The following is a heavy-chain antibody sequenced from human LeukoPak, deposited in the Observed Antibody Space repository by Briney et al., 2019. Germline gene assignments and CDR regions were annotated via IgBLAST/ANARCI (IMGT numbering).Heavy chain of an antibody. CDR1: GFTFNTYG. D-gene: IGHD2-2*01. Sequence: AGYLRLTCVASGFTFNTYGMHWVRQAPGQGLEWVAGISKDGSSKDYADSVKGRFTNSRDNSKNTMYLQMNSLRVEDTAVYYCAKAAYCTSTSCHFSGYAQRPLDSWGEGTLVTVSS. V-gene: IGHV3-30*18. CDR3: AKAAYCTSTSCHFSGYAQRPLDS. CDR2: ISKDGSSK. J-gene: IGHJ4*02.